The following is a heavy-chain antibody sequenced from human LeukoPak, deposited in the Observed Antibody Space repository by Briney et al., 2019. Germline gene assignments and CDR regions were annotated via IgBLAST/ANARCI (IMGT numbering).Heavy chain of an antibody. CDR1: GLTFSSYG. D-gene: IGHD3-22*01. Sequence: GGSLRLSCAASGLTFSSYGMHWVRQAPGKGLEWVAIIWSDAINKYYADSVKGRFTISRDNSKNTLYLQMNSLKAEDTAVYYCARDPLAYDSSGYYQPADYWGQGTLVTVSS. J-gene: IGHJ4*02. CDR3: ARDPLAYDSSGYYQPADY. V-gene: IGHV3-33*01. CDR2: IWSDAINK.